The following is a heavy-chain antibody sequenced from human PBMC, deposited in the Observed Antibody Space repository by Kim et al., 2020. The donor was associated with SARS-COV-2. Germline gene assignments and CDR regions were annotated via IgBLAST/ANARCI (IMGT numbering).Heavy chain of an antibody. CDR3: VRDQSAGGNWNPPND. CDR2: INNDGSRT. Sequence: GGSLRLSCAASGFTFSSYWMHWVRQAPGKGPVWVARINNDGSRTTYADSVKGRFTISRDNAKNTLYMQMSSLRAEDTAVYYCVRDQSAGGNWNPPNDWGQGTLVTVSS. D-gene: IGHD1-20*01. J-gene: IGHJ4*02. V-gene: IGHV3-74*01. CDR1: GFTFSSYW.